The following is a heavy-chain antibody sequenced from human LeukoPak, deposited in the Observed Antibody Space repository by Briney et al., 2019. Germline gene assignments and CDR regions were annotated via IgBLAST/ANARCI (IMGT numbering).Heavy chain of an antibody. V-gene: IGHV1-69*01. CDR3: ARDLRVVPAAMGWLDP. J-gene: IGHJ5*02. Sequence: SVKVSCKASGGTFSSYAISWVRQAPGQGLEWMGGIIPIFGTANYAQKFQGRVTITADESTSTAYMELSSLRSEDTAVYYCARDLRVVPAAMGWLDPWGQGTLVTVSS. CDR1: GGTFSSYA. CDR2: IIPIFGTA. D-gene: IGHD2-2*01.